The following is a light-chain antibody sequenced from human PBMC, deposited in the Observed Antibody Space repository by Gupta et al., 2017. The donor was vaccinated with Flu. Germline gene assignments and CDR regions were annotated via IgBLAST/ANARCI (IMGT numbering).Light chain of an antibody. CDR2: AAS. V-gene: IGKV1-39*01. Sequence: DIKMTQPPSSLSASVGDRVTITCRASQIISNYLNWFQQRPGKAPKLLIYAASSLQSGVPSRFSGSGSGTDFTLTISSLQTEDFATYYCQQSYSIPRTFGGGTKVEIK. CDR1: QIISNY. CDR3: QQSYSIPRT. J-gene: IGKJ4*01.